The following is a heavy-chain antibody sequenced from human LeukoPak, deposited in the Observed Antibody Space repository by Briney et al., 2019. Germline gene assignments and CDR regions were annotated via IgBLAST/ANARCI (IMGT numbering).Heavy chain of an antibody. J-gene: IGHJ4*02. Sequence: GGSLRLSCAASGFIFSNEAMTWVRQAPGKGLEWVSAISDSGGSTYYADSVKGRFTISRDNSKNTLYLQMNSLRAEDTAIYYCAKRVEYSSSSGGYFDYWGQGTLVTVSS. V-gene: IGHV3-23*01. CDR2: ISDSGGST. CDR1: GFIFSNEA. CDR3: AKRVEYSSSSGGYFDY. D-gene: IGHD6-6*01.